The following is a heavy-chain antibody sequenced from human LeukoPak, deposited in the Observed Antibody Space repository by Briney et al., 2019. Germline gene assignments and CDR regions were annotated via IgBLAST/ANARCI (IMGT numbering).Heavy chain of an antibody. J-gene: IGHJ4*02. CDR2: IFYSGST. Sequence: SETLSLTRTVSGGSISSYYWSWIRQPPGKGLEWIGYIFYSGSTNYNPSLKSRVTISVDTSKNQFSLKLTSVTAADTAVYYCARGGSSGYDPFDYWGQGTLVIVSS. D-gene: IGHD5-12*01. CDR3: ARGGSSGYDPFDY. V-gene: IGHV4-59*01. CDR1: GGSISSYY.